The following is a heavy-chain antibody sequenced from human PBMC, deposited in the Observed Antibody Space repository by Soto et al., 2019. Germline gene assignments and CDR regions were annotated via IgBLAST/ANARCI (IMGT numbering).Heavy chain of an antibody. CDR2: IGSSSSNI. CDR3: AREGGNLSWFDP. Sequence: EVQLVESGGGLVQPGGSLRLSCAASGFTCSSYSMNWVRQAPGKRLEWVSYIGSSSSNIYYADYVKGRFTISKDNAKNSLYLQMNSLRAEDTAVYYCAREGGNLSWFDPWGQGTLVTVSS. D-gene: IGHD4-4*01. CDR1: GFTCSSYS. V-gene: IGHV3-48*01. J-gene: IGHJ5*02.